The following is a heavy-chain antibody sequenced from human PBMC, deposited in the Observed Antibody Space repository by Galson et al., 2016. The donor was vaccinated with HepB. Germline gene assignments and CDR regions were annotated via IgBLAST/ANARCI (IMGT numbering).Heavy chain of an antibody. V-gene: IGHV3-30*03. Sequence: SLRLSCAASGFTFISYGVHWVRQAPGKGLQWVALISYDGSKKYYADSVKGRFTISRDNSHNTLYLQMNSVRADDTAVYYCARPHVAMVTGYYYGMDVWGQGTTVTVSS. CDR3: ARPHVAMVTGYYYGMDV. D-gene: IGHD5-18*01. CDR1: GFTFISYG. J-gene: IGHJ6*02. CDR2: ISYDGSKK.